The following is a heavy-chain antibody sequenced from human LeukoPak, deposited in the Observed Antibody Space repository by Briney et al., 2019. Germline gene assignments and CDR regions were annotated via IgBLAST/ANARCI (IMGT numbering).Heavy chain of an antibody. CDR3: AKGFGIAAAGTGDY. Sequence: PGGSLRLSCAASGFTFSSYGTNWVRQAPGKGLEWVAFIRYDGSNKYYADSVKGRFTISRDNSKNTLYLQMNSLRAEDTAVYYFAKGFGIAAAGTGDYWGQGTLVTVSS. D-gene: IGHD6-13*01. CDR1: GFTFSSYG. CDR2: IRYDGSNK. V-gene: IGHV3-30*02. J-gene: IGHJ4*02.